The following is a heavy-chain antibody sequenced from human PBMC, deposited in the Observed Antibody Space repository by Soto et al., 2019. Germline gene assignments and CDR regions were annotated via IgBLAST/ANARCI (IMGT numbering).Heavy chain of an antibody. CDR3: ATVLAFSQFYDHYGIDV. D-gene: IGHD2-8*02. V-gene: IGHV1-18*01. CDR2: ISAYNNHT. Sequence: ASVKVSCKASGYSFISYGITWVRQAPGQGLEWMGWISAYNNHTNFAQKFQGRVTLTAETSTSTAYMELRSLRSDDTAVYYCATVLAFSQFYDHYGIDVWGKGTTVTVAS. J-gene: IGHJ6*04. CDR1: GYSFISYG.